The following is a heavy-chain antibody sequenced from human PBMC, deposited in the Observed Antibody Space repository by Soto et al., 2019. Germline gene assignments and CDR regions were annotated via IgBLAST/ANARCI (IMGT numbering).Heavy chain of an antibody. CDR1: GGSISSGGYS. Sequence: QLQLQESGSGLVKPSQTLSLTCAVSGGSISSGGYSWSWIRQPPGKGLEWIGYIYHSGSTYYNPSLKRRVTISVDRSKNQFSLKLSSVTAADTAVYYCARENNVFPGGYFDYWGQGTLVTVSS. CDR2: IYHSGST. D-gene: IGHD2-21*01. CDR3: ARENNVFPGGYFDY. J-gene: IGHJ4*02. V-gene: IGHV4-30-2*01.